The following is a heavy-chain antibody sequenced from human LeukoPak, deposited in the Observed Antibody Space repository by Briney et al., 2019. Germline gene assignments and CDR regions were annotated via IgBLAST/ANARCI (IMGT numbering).Heavy chain of an antibody. V-gene: IGHV3-23*01. CDR2: ISSFGDNT. CDR3: ARDRFYYDSSGYGLLTD. CDR1: GFTFSSYA. Sequence: GGSLRLSCAAFGFTFSSYAMSWVRQAPGKGLEWVSGISSFGDNTYYADSVKGRFTISRDNSENTLYLQMNSLRVDDTAAYYCARDRFYYDSSGYGLLTDWGQGTLVTVSS. J-gene: IGHJ4*02. D-gene: IGHD3-22*01.